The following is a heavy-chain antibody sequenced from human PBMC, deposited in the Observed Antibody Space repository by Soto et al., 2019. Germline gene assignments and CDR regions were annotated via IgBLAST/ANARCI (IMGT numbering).Heavy chain of an antibody. J-gene: IGHJ4*02. D-gene: IGHD3-10*01. CDR2: ISTYNGNT. CDR1: GYTFTSYG. V-gene: IGHV1-18*01. CDR3: ESEIVRGVGSVY. Sequence: QVKLVQSGAEVKKPGASVKVSCKASGYTFTSYGISWVRQAPGQGLEWMGWISTYNGNTKYAQKLHGRVNMTTDTSPSTADMELRSLRSDDTAVFYCESEIVRGVGSVYWGQWTLVTVSS.